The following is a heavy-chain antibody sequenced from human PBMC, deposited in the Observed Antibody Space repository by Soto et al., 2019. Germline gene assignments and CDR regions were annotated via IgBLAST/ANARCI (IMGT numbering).Heavy chain of an antibody. CDR2: INPATGAA. J-gene: IGHJ3*02. V-gene: IGHV1-2*02. Sequence: QLHLVQSGAVVKKPGASVTVSCSASGYPVTAYYMHWVRQAPGRGLEWMGGINPATGAAKYTQTFEGRGPMTRGTSTSTVFMELSGLTSEDTAVFYCARGGGVGVAGSAAFDMWGQGTLVTVSS. CDR3: ARGGGVGVAGSAAFDM. CDR1: GYPVTAYY. D-gene: IGHD3-3*01.